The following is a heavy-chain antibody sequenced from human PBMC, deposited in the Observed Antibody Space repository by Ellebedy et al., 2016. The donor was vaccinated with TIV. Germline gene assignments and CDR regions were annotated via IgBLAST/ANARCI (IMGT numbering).Heavy chain of an antibody. V-gene: IGHV3-73*01. J-gene: IGHJ4*02. CDR2: IRSKAKNYET. D-gene: IGHD3-10*01. CDR3: TSSFYSGTYSRDDF. CDR1: GFTFSGSA. Sequence: GESLKISCAASGFTFSGSAIHWVRQASGKGLEWVGRIRSKAKNYETTYAASVKGRFTISRNDSNNTAYLQMNSLKTEDTAVYYCTSSFYSGTYSRDDFWGQGTLVTVSP.